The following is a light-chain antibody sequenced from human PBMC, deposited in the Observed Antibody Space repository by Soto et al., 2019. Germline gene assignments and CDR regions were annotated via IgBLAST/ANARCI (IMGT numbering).Light chain of an antibody. CDR3: QQYSSSPYT. V-gene: IGKV3-20*01. Sequence: EIVLTQSPGTLSLSPGERATLSCRASQSVSSSYLAWYQQKPGEAPRLLIYGASSRATGIPDRFSSSGTGTDFTLTISKLETKDFAVNYGQQYSSSPYTFSRRTKHEIK. J-gene: IGKJ2*01. CDR1: QSVSSSY. CDR2: GAS.